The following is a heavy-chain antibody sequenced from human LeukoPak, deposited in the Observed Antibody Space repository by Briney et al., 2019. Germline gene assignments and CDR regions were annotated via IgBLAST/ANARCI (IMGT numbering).Heavy chain of an antibody. V-gene: IGHV3-33*08. D-gene: IGHD5-12*01. CDR1: GFSLSSYA. CDR3: VRDPYEAY. J-gene: IGHJ4*02. Sequence: GGSLRLSCAASGFSLSSYAMSWVRQAPGKGLEWVAVIWYDGNKIYYADSVKGRFTISRDNSKNTLYLQMNSLRAEDTAVYYCVRDPYEAYWGQETLVTVSS. CDR2: IWYDGNKI.